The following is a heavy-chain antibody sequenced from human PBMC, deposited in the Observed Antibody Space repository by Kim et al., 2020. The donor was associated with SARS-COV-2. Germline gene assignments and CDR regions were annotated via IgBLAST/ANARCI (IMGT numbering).Heavy chain of an antibody. CDR1: GYTFTAYY. CDR3: ARGYFSFGEDYNMAV. Sequence: ASVKVSCKASGYTFTAYYMHWVRQAPGQGLEWMGRINPKTGGTNFAQKFQGRVTMTRDTSSSTAYMELNRLRSDETVVYYCARGYFSFGEDYNMAVWGQGTTGTVSS. D-gene: IGHD3-10*01. V-gene: IGHV1-2*05. CDR2: INPKTGGT. J-gene: IGHJ6*02.